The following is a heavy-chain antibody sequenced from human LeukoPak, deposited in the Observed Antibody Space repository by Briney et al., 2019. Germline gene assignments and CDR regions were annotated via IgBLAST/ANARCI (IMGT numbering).Heavy chain of an antibody. CDR2: IYWDDDK. V-gene: IGHV2-5*08. CDR1: GVSISSYY. Sequence: KPSETLSLTCTVSGVSISSYYWSWIRQPPGKALEWLALIYWDDDKRYSPSLKSRLTITKDTSKNQVVLTMTNMDPVDTATYYCAHMRGIDFDYWGQGTLVTVSS. J-gene: IGHJ4*02. D-gene: IGHD3-16*01. CDR3: AHMRGIDFDY.